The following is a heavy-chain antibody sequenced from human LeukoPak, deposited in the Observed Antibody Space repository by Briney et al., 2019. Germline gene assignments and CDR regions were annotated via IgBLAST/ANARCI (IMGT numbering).Heavy chain of an antibody. CDR1: GFTFSSYG. D-gene: IGHD3-3*01. V-gene: IGHV3-30*18. J-gene: IGHJ6*02. CDR3: AKPSFSYDFWSGYRSGGMDV. Sequence: PGGSLRLSCAASGFTFSSYGMHWVRQAPGKGLAWVALISYDGLNKYYADSVKGRFTISRDNSRNTLYLQMSSLRAEDTAVYYCAKPSFSYDFWSGYRSGGMDVWGQGTTVTVSS. CDR2: ISYDGLNK.